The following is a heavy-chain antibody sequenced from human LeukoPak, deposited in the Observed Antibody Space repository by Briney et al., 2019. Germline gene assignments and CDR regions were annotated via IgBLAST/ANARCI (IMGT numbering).Heavy chain of an antibody. V-gene: IGHV4-30-2*01. CDR1: GGSISSTTYY. D-gene: IGHD3-10*01. CDR3: AKEDTMVRGAPAAFDI. J-gene: IGHJ3*02. Sequence: SETLSLTCTVSGGSISSTTYYWGWIRQPPGKGLEWIGYIYHSGSTYYNPSLKSRVTISVDRSKNQFSLKLSSVTAADTAVYYCAKEDTMVRGAPAAFDIWGQGTMVTVSS. CDR2: IYHSGST.